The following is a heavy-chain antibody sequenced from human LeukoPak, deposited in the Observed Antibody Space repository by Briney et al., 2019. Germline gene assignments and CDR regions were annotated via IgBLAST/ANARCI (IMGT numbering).Heavy chain of an antibody. D-gene: IGHD3-10*01. J-gene: IGHJ4*02. CDR3: ASVLWFGGIFFDY. CDR1: GFTFSSYW. V-gene: IGHV3-7*03. Sequence: PGGSLRLSCAASGFTFSSYWMSWVRQAPGKGPEWVANIKQDGSEKYYVDSVKGRFTISRDNTKNSLYLQMNSLRAEDTAVYYCASVLWFGGIFFDYWGQGALVTVSS. CDR2: IKQDGSEK.